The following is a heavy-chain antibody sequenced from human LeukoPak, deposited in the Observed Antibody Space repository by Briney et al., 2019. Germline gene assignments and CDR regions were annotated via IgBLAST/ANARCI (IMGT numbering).Heavy chain of an antibody. J-gene: IGHJ4*02. CDR2: INHSGST. D-gene: IGHD6-19*01. Sequence: SETLSLTCAVYGGSFSSYYWSWIRQPPGKGLEWIGEINHSGSTNYNPSLKSRVTISVDTSKNQFSLKLSSVTAADTAVYYCASSPSYSSGWYGYYFDYWGQGTLVTVSS. V-gene: IGHV4-34*01. CDR3: ASSPSYSSGWYGYYFDY. CDR1: GGSFSSYY.